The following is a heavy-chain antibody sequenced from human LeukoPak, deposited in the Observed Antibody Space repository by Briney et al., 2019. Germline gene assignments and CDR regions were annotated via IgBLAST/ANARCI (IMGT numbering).Heavy chain of an antibody. CDR2: ISGSGGST. Sequence: GGSLRLSCAASGFTFSSNGMSWVRQAPGKGLEWVSAISGSGGSTYYADSVKGRFTISRDNSKNSLYLQMNSLRAEDTAVYYCAELGITMIGGVWGKGTTVTISS. V-gene: IGHV3-23*01. CDR1: GFTFSSNG. J-gene: IGHJ6*04. CDR3: AELGITMIGGV. D-gene: IGHD3-10*02.